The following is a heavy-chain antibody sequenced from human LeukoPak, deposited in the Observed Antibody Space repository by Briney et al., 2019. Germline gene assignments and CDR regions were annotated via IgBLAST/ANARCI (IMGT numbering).Heavy chain of an antibody. CDR2: ISFDGDNE. CDR3: AREPSGNFGQLVSSAEYFQH. Sequence: PGGSLRLSCATSGFTFSNYAIHWVRQAPGKGLEWVADISFDGDNEYYADSVRGRFMIARDNSKNTVYLQMNSLTIEDTAVYYCAREPSGNFGQLVSSAEYFQHWGHGTRVTVSS. CDR1: GFTFSNYA. J-gene: IGHJ1*01. D-gene: IGHD5/OR15-5a*01. V-gene: IGHV3-30-3*01.